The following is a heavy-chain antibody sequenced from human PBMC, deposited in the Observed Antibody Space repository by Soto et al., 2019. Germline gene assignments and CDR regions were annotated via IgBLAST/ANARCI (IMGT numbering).Heavy chain of an antibody. D-gene: IGHD3-22*01. Sequence: SVKVSCKASGGTFSTYAISWVRQAPGQELEWVGGIIPMFGTAKYAQKFQGRVTITADESTTTAYMELSSLGSDDTAVYYCARLPDYFTRSGYYYGVDYWGQGTLVTVSS. CDR2: IIPMFGTA. J-gene: IGHJ4*02. CDR3: ARLPDYFTRSGYYYGVDY. V-gene: IGHV1-69*13. CDR1: GGTFSTYA.